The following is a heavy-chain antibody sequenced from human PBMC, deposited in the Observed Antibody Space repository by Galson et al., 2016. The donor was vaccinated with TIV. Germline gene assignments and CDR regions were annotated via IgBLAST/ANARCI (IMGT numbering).Heavy chain of an antibody. CDR1: GGSVSHTSYY. V-gene: IGHV4-39*07. D-gene: IGHD6-6*01. Sequence: ETLSLTCTVSGGSVSHTSYYWGWIRQPPGKGLEWIGTIYYTGITFYNPSLESRVTISVDTSKNQFSLRLNSVSAADTAVYFCARTTGAGIAARVLFDFWGQGTLVTVSS. CDR3: ARTTGAGIAARVLFDF. CDR2: IYYTGIT. J-gene: IGHJ4*02.